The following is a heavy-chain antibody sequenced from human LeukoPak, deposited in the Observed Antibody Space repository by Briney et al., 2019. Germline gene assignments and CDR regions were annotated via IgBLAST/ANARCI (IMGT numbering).Heavy chain of an antibody. CDR2: ISSNGATT. V-gene: IGHV3-64D*06. J-gene: IGHJ4*02. Sequence: GGSLRLSCSASGFTFNRFYLHWVRQAPGKGLEFVSHISSNGATTYYADSVKGRFTISRDNSKNTLYLQMSSLRADDTAVYYCARDVRQQLVRLTYYFDYWGQGTLVTGSS. D-gene: IGHD6-13*01. CDR3: ARDVRQQLVRLTYYFDY. CDR1: GFTFNRFY.